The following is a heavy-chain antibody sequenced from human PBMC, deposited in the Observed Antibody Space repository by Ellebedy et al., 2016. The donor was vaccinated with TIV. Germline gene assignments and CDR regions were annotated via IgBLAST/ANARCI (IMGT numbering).Heavy chain of an antibody. CDR3: ARDSTFPYYYDSGSHYLNWFDP. D-gene: IGHD3-10*01. V-gene: IGHV1-3*01. Sequence: ASVKVSCKASGYTFRSNGLSWVRQAPGQGLEWMGWINAGDGNTRYSQSFQGRFTITSDASASTAYMELRSLRSDDTAVYYCARDSTFPYYYDSGSHYLNWFDPWGQGTLVTVPS. CDR2: INAGDGNT. J-gene: IGHJ5*02. CDR1: GYTFRSNG.